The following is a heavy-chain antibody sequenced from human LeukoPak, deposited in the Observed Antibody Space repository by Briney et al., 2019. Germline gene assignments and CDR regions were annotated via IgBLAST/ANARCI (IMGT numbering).Heavy chain of an antibody. CDR1: GFTFSNAW. CDR2: IKSKTDGGTT. D-gene: IGHD3-16*02. J-gene: IGHJ4*02. Sequence: GGSLRLSCAASGFTFSNAWMSWVRQAPGKGLEWVGRIKSKTDGGTTDYAAPVKGRFTISRDDSKNTLYLQMNSLKTEDTAVYCCTTDHTYDYVWGSYRLFDYWGQGTLVTVSS. CDR3: TTDHTYDYVWGSYRLFDY. V-gene: IGHV3-15*01.